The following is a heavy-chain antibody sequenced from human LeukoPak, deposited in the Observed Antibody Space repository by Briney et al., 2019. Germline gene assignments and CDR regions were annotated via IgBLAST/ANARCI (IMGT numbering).Heavy chain of an antibody. J-gene: IGHJ4*02. CDR1: GFSFGDYA. Sequence: PGGSLRLSCAVSGFSFGDYAMYWVRQTPGKGLEWVSGISWNSLNIAYADSVKGRFTISRDNAKNSLFLQMNSLRPEDTALYYCATEHYYWGQGTLVTVSS. CDR2: ISWNSLNI. D-gene: IGHD1-14*01. V-gene: IGHV3-9*01. CDR3: ATEHYY.